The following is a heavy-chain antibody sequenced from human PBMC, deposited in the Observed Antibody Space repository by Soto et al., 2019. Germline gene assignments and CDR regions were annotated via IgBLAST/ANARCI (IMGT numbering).Heavy chain of an antibody. CDR1: GDSISGGASF. CDR3: AKLSCTSSTCYFPGWFDP. V-gene: IGHV4-31*03. D-gene: IGHD2-2*01. Sequence: SETLSLTCTASGDSISGGASFWSWIRQPPGKGLEWIANVYYSGSSYYNPSLKSRLTISVDTTKNQFSLQLKSMTAADTAVYYCAKLSCTSSTCYFPGWFDPWGQGTLVTVSS. J-gene: IGHJ5*02. CDR2: VYYSGSS.